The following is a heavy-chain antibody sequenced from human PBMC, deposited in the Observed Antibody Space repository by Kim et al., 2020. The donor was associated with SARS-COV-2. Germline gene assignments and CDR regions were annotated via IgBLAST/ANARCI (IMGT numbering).Heavy chain of an antibody. V-gene: IGHV4-61*01. J-gene: IGHJ4*02. CDR3: ARGGGVPGDY. CDR1: GGSVSSGSYY. CDR2: IYYSGST. Sequence: SETLSLTCTVSGGSVSSGSYYWSWIRQPPGKGLEWIGYIYYSGSTNYNPSLKSRVTISVDTSKNQFSLKLSSVTAADTAVYYCARGGGVPGDYWGQGTLVTVSS. D-gene: IGHD3-16*01.